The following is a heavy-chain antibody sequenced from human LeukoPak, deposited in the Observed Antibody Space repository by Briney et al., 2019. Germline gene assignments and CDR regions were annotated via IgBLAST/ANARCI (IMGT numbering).Heavy chain of an antibody. J-gene: IGHJ4*02. V-gene: IGHV4-4*07. CDR2: IYASGST. Sequence: SETLSLTCSVSGASISNYYWSWIRQPAGKGLEWLGRIYASGSTNHNPSLKSRVTMSVGTSKNQFSLKLSSVTAAGTAMYYCARGRPYSASYYDSDYWGQGTLVTVSS. CDR3: ARGRPYSASYYDSDY. CDR1: GASISNYY. D-gene: IGHD1-26*01.